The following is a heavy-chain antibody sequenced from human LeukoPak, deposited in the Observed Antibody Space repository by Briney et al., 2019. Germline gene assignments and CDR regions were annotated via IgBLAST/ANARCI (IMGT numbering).Heavy chain of an antibody. J-gene: IGHJ3*02. CDR2: ISTSGDTI. CDR1: GFTFSSYE. Sequence: PGGSLRLSCAASGFTFSSYEMNWVRQAPGKGLEWVSYISTSGDTIYNADSVKGRFTISRDNAKNSLYLQTNSLRAEDTAVYYCAREYYYDSSGYYRVRVDAFDIWGQGTMVTVSS. V-gene: IGHV3-48*03. D-gene: IGHD3-22*01. CDR3: AREYYYDSSGYYRVRVDAFDI.